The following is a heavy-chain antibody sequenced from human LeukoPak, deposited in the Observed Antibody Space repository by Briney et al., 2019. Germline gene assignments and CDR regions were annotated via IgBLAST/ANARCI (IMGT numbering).Heavy chain of an antibody. Sequence: PGGSLRLSCAASRFTFSDYYMTWVRQAPGRGLEWVANIKEDGSEKNYVDSVKGRFTISRDNAKNSVYLLLNSLTPEDTAVYYCAKGQWLVLSWGQGTLVTVSS. V-gene: IGHV3-7*01. D-gene: IGHD6-19*01. CDR2: IKEDGSEK. CDR1: RFTFSDYY. CDR3: AKGQWLVLS. J-gene: IGHJ4*02.